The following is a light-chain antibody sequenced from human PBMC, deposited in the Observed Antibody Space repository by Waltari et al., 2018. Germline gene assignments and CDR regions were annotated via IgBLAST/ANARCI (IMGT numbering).Light chain of an antibody. CDR2: DVS. Sequence: QSALTQPRSVSGSPGQSVTISCTGTSRDVGGYTYVSWYQQHPGKAPKFMIYDVSKRPSGVPDRFSGSKSGNTASLTISGLQAEDEADYYCCSYAGSYTLGIFGGGTKLTVL. CDR1: SRDVGGYTY. J-gene: IGLJ2*01. CDR3: CSYAGSYTLGI. V-gene: IGLV2-11*01.